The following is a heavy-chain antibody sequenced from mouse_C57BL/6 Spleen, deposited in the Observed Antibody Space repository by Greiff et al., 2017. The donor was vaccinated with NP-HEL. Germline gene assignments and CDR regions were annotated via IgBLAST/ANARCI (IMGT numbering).Heavy chain of an antibody. V-gene: IGHV1-19*01. D-gene: IGHD2-1*01. CDR1: GYTFTDYY. CDR3: ARGGNFYFDY. CDR2: INPYNGGT. Sequence: EVKLMESGPVLVKPGASVKMSCKASGYTFTDYYMNWVKQSHGKSLEWIGVINPYNGGTSYNQKFKGKATLTVDKSSSTAYMELNSLTSEDSAVYYCARGGNFYFDYWGQGTTLTVSS. J-gene: IGHJ2*01.